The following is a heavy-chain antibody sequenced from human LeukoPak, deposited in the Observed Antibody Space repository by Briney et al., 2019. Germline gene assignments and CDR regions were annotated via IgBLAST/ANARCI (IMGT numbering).Heavy chain of an antibody. D-gene: IGHD2-2*02. CDR3: ARDYVVPAGIEPEYPDF. V-gene: IGHV3-21*01. CDR2: ISTSSTYI. J-gene: IGHJ4*02. CDR1: GFTFSRYS. Sequence: GGSLRLSCAASGFTFSRYSMNWVRQAPGKALEWVSFISTSSTYIYYADSVKGRFTISRDNTKNSLFLQMNSLRAEDTAVYYCARDYVVPAGIEPEYPDFWGQGTLVTVSS.